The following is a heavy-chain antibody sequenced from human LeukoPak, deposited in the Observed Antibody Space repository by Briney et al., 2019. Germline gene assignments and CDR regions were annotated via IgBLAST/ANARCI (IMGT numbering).Heavy chain of an antibody. CDR1: GYTFTSYY. J-gene: IGHJ5*02. CDR2: INPSGGTT. D-gene: IGHD3-3*01. CDR3: AREAVTIFGLVRTQTPKGPHRFDP. V-gene: IGHV1-46*01. Sequence: ASVKVSCKAPGYTFTSYYMHWVRQAPGQGLEWMGIINPSGGTTNCAQKFQGRVTMTRDMSTTTVYMHLSSLRSEDTAVYYCAREAVTIFGLVRTQTPKGPHRFDPWGQGTLVTVSS.